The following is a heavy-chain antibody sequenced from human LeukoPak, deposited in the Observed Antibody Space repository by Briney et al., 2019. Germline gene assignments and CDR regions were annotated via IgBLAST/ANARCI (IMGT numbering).Heavy chain of an antibody. CDR3: ARDIYGVSGNLHWFDP. J-gene: IGHJ5*02. D-gene: IGHD3-10*01. Sequence: ASVKVSCKASGGTFSSYAISWVRQAPGQGLEWMGGIIPIFGTANYAQKFQGRVTITAGESTSTAYMEMSSLRSEDTAVYYCARDIYGVSGNLHWFDPWGQGTLVTVSS. CDR1: GGTFSSYA. CDR2: IIPIFGTA. V-gene: IGHV1-69*13.